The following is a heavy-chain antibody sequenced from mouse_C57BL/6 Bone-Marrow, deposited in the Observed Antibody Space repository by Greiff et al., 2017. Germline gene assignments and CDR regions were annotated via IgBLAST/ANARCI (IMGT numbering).Heavy chain of an antibody. J-gene: IGHJ4*01. V-gene: IGHV3-6*01. D-gene: IGHD1-2*01. CDR3: ASLLRHYYAMDY. CDR2: ISYDGSN. Sequence: EVQLQQSGPGLVKPSQSLSLTCSVTGYSITSGYYWNWIRQFPGNKLEWMGYISYDGSNNYNPSLKNRISLTRDTSKNQFFLKLNSVTTEDTATYYCASLLRHYYAMDYWGQGTSVTVSS. CDR1: GYSITSGYY.